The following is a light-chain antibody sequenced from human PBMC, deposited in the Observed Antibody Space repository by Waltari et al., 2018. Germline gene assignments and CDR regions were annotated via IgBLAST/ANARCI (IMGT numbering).Light chain of an antibody. CDR2: DVS. V-gene: IGLV2-11*01. CDR1: SSDIGGYNY. Sequence: QSALTQPRSVSASPGESVTISCTGSSSDIGGYNYVSWYQQHPGKVPKLIIYDVSKRPSGVPDPFSGSKSGDTASLIISGLQAEDEDTYHCCSHTGSYSFGFVFCGWTKLTVL. CDR3: CSHTGSYSFGFV. J-gene: IGLJ2*01.